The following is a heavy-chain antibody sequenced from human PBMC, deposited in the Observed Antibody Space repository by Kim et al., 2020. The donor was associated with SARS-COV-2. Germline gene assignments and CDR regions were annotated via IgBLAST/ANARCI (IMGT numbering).Heavy chain of an antibody. CDR2: IARSGGDM. V-gene: IGHV3-23*01. CDR3: AKGTVLPYYSSSGLDH. CDR1: GFTFTNNG. J-gene: IGHJ4*02. Sequence: GGSLRLSCAASGFTFTNNGMHWVRQAPGKGLEWVSAIARSGGDMFYADTVKGRFTISRDISKNTLYLQMNSLRAEDTALYYCAKGTVLPYYSSSGLDHWGQGTLVTVSS. D-gene: IGHD3-22*01.